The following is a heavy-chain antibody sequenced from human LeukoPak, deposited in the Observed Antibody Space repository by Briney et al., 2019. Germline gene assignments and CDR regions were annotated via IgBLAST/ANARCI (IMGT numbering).Heavy chain of an antibody. CDR2: INPNSGGT. V-gene: IGHV1-2*02. J-gene: IGHJ3*02. Sequence: ASVKVSCKASGYTFTGYYMHWVRQAPGQGLEWMGWINPNSGGTNYAQKFQGRVTMTRDTSIRTAYMELSRLRSDDTAVYYCARDLEWLRLERALDIWGQGTMVTVSS. CDR3: ARDLEWLRLERALDI. CDR1: GYTFTGYY. D-gene: IGHD5-12*01.